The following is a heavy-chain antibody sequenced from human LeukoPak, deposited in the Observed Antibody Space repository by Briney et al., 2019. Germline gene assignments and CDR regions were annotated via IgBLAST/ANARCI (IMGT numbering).Heavy chain of an antibody. J-gene: IGHJ4*02. Sequence: GGSLRLSCAASGFTFSSYSLNWVRQAPGKGLEWVSSISTSSSYIYYADSVKGRFTISRDNSKNTLFLVMDSLRPEDTALYYCAKDKRDFNVLYYFDYWGQGALVTVSS. D-gene: IGHD3-3*01. CDR2: ISTSSSYI. CDR3: AKDKRDFNVLYYFDY. CDR1: GFTFSSYS. V-gene: IGHV3-21*04.